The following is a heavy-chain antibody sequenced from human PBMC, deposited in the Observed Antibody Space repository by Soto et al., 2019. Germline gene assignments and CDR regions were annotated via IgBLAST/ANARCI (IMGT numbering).Heavy chain of an antibody. CDR2: TIPIANIP. CDR3: ARDLDYYDSSGYP. Sequence: QVQLVQSGAEVKKPGSSVKVSCTASGGTFYSNTINWVRQAPGQGLEWMGRTIPIANIPDYAQKFQGRVTIAADQSTATVYMELSSLGSEDTAVYYCARDLDYYDSSGYPWGQGTMVTVSS. V-gene: IGHV1-69*08. J-gene: IGHJ5*02. D-gene: IGHD3-22*01. CDR1: GGTFYSNT.